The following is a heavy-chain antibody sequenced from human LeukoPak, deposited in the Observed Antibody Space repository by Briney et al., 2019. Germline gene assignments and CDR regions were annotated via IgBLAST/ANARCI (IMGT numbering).Heavy chain of an antibody. J-gene: IGHJ4*02. V-gene: IGHV4-59*01. D-gene: IGHD6-19*01. CDR3: AREPPSGWSYFDY. CDR1: GGSISSYY. Sequence: PSETLSLTCTVSGGSISSYYWSWIRQPPGKGLERIGYIYYSGSTNYNPSLKSRVTISVDTSKNQFSLKLSSVTAADTAVYYCAREPPSGWSYFDYWGQGTLVTVSS. CDR2: IYYSGST.